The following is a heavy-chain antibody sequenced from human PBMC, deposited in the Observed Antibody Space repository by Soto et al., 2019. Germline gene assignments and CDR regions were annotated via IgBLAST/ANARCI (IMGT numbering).Heavy chain of an antibody. CDR3: AKASDYGADY. V-gene: IGHV3-30*18. Sequence: GRSLRLSCAASGFTFSSYGMDWVRQAPGKGLEWVAVISYDGSNKYYADSVKGRFTISRDNSKNTLYLQMNSLRAEDTAVYYCAKASDYGADYWGQGTLVTVSS. D-gene: IGHD4-17*01. CDR1: GFTFSSYG. CDR2: ISYDGSNK. J-gene: IGHJ4*02.